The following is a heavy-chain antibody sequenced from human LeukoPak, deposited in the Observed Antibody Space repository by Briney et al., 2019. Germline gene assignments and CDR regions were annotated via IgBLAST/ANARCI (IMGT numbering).Heavy chain of an antibody. CDR2: IFYSGRT. CDR1: GGSISSDH. CDR3: AREIGGWFDP. D-gene: IGHD2/OR15-2a*01. J-gene: IGHJ5*02. V-gene: IGHV4-59*01. Sequence: SETLSLTCTVSGGSISSDHWNWIRQPPGKGLEWIGCIFYSGRTYYNPSLKSRVTISVDTSKNQFSLKLSSVTAADTAVYYCAREIGGWFDPWGQGILVTVSS.